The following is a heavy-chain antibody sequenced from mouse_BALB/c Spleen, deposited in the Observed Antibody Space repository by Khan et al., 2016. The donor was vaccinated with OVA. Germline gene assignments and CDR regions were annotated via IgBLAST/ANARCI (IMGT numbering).Heavy chain of an antibody. J-gene: IGHJ3*01. V-gene: IGHV5-9*02. CDR1: GFAFSSYD. CDR3: SRPSYYGNPWFTY. Sequence: EVQLVESGGGLVRPGGSLKLSCAASGFAFSSYDMSWVRQTPEKRLEWVATISTSGSYTYYPDSAKGRFTISRDTARNTLYLQMNSLRSEDTALYDCSRPSYYGNPWFTYWGQGTLVTVSA. D-gene: IGHD2-10*01. CDR2: ISTSGSYT.